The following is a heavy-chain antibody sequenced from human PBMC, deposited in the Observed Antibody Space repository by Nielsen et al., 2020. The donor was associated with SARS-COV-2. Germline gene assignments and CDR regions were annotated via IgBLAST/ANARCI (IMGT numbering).Heavy chain of an antibody. CDR2: ISWNSGSI. Sequence: GGSLRLSCAASGFTFSSYGMHWVRQAPGKGLEWVSGISWNSGSIGYADSVKGRFTISRDNAKNSLYLQMNSLRAEDTALYYCAKDLDGFGYWGQGTLVTVSS. CDR3: AKDLDGFGY. V-gene: IGHV3-9*01. CDR1: GFTFSSYG. J-gene: IGHJ4*02. D-gene: IGHD2-2*03.